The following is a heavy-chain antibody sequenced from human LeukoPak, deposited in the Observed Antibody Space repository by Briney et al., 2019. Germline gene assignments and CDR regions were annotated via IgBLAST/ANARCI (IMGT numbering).Heavy chain of an antibody. V-gene: IGHV3-33*01. CDR1: GLTISSYG. J-gene: IGHJ4*02. D-gene: IGHD3-10*01. CDR3: ARGREAGNRGLGGDDY. Sequence: GGSLRLSCAASGLTISSYGMHWVRQAPGKGLEWVAVIWYDGSNKYYADSVKGRFTISRDNFRNTLYLQMNSLRPEDTAVYYCARGREAGNRGLGGDDYWGQGTLVIVSS. CDR2: IWYDGSNK.